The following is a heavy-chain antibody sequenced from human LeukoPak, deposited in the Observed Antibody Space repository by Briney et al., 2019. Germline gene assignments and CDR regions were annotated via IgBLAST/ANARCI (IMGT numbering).Heavy chain of an antibody. Sequence: SETLSLTCTVSGYSISSGYYWGWIRQPPGKGLEWIGSIYHSGSTYYNPSLKSRVTISVDTSKSQFSLKLSSVTAADTAVYYCARGARGSSSIDYWGQGTLVTVSS. V-gene: IGHV4-38-2*02. CDR3: ARGARGSSSIDY. CDR1: GYSISSGYY. J-gene: IGHJ4*02. CDR2: IYHSGST. D-gene: IGHD6-6*01.